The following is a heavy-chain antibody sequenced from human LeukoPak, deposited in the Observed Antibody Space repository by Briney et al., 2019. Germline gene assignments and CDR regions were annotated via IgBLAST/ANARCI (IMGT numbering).Heavy chain of an antibody. D-gene: IGHD5-24*01. CDR1: GFTFSIYA. Sequence: PGGSLRLSCAASGFTFSIYAMSWVRQAPGKGLEWVSTVSGSGASTYYADSVKGRFTISRGKSKNTLYLQMNSLRAEDTAVYHCAKERRDGFQGAFDIWGQGTMVTASS. CDR2: VSGSGAST. CDR3: AKERRDGFQGAFDI. V-gene: IGHV3-23*01. J-gene: IGHJ3*02.